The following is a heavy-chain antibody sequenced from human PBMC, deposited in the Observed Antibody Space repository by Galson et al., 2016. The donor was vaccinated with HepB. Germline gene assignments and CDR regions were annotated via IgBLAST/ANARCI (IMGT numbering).Heavy chain of an antibody. CDR3: AKTLTPTNQYFFNS. CDR2: LSDTGTT. J-gene: IGHJ4*02. Sequence: ETLSLTCTVSGASVSSSSWWGWIRQPPGKGLEWLASLSDTGTTDYNPSLRSRVTISADTSKNHFSLRLSSVTAADTAVYYCAKTLTPTNQYFFNSWGQGTLVTVSS. D-gene: IGHD2-15*01. CDR1: GASVSSSSW. V-gene: IGHV4-39*02.